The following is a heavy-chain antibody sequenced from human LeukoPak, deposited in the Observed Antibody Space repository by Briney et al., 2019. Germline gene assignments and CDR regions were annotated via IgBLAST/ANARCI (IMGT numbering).Heavy chain of an antibody. CDR3: VREYPASFDY. V-gene: IGHV3-74*01. CDR2: INSDGSST. Sequence: PGGSLRLSCAASGFTFSSYWMHWVRQAPGKGLVRVSRINSDGSSTNYADSVKGRFTISRDNAKNTLYLQMNSLRAEDTAVYYCVREYPASFDYWGQGTLVTVSS. J-gene: IGHJ4*02. CDR1: GFTFSSYW.